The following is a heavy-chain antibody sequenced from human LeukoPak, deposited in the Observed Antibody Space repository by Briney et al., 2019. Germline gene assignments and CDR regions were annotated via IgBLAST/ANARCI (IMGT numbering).Heavy chain of an antibody. D-gene: IGHD2-2*01. CDR1: GYSFTNYG. V-gene: IGHV1-18*01. CDR2: ISGYNANA. Sequence: GASVKVSCKASGYSFTNYGITWIREALGQGPEWLGWISGYNANAHYAQNVQGRVTLTTDTSTNTAYMELRGLTSDGTAMYYCARVGRGCSSIRCYWEDWFDPWGQGTLVIVSS. J-gene: IGHJ5*02. CDR3: ARVGRGCSSIRCYWEDWFDP.